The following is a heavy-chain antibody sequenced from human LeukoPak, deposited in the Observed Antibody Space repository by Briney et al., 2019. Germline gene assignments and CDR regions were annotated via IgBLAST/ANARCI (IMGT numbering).Heavy chain of an antibody. CDR2: INHSGST. Sequence: PETLSLTCAVYGGSFSGYYWSWIRQPPGKGLEWIGEINHSGSTNYNPSLKSRVTISVDTSKNQFSLKLSSVTAADTAVYYCARVPRGDTAMVTYFDYWGQGTLVTVSS. J-gene: IGHJ4*02. CDR3: ARVPRGDTAMVTYFDY. D-gene: IGHD5-18*01. CDR1: GGSFSGYY. V-gene: IGHV4-34*01.